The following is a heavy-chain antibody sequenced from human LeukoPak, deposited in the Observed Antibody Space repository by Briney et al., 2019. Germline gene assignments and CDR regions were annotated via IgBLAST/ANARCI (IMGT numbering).Heavy chain of an antibody. Sequence: ASVKVSCKASGYTFTGYYMHWVRQAPGQGLEWMGWINPNSGSTNYAQKFQGRVAMTRDTSISTAYMELSRLRSDDTAVYYCARETAYYYDSTPHGAFDIWGQGTMVTVSS. CDR3: ARETAYYYDSTPHGAFDI. CDR2: INPNSGST. D-gene: IGHD3-22*01. CDR1: GYTFTGYY. V-gene: IGHV1-2*02. J-gene: IGHJ3*02.